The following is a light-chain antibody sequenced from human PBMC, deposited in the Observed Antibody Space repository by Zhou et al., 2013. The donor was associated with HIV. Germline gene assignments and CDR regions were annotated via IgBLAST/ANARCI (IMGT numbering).Light chain of an antibody. J-gene: IGKJ2*01. CDR1: QSVSSNS. V-gene: IGKV3-20*01. CDR3: QQYGRSPSYT. CDR2: DTS. Sequence: EIELTQSPGTLRCRPGQRATLSCRASQSVSSNSLAWYQQKPGRAPRLLLYDTSKRATGTPDRFGGGGSGTDFTLTISRLQPEDFAVYYCQQYGRSPSYTFGQGTKLEIK.